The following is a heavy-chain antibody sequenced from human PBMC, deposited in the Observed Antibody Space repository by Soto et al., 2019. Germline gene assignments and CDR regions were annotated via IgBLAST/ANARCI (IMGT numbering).Heavy chain of an antibody. CDR1: GGSISSGGYY. CDR2: IYYSGST. D-gene: IGHD3-22*01. CDR3: SRDPGIMLVGDYYYYGLDV. Sequence: SETLSLTCAVSGGSISSGGYYWSWIRQHPGKGLEWIGYIYYSGSTYYNPSLKSRVTISVDTSKNQFSLKLSSVTAADTAVYYCSRDPGIMLVGDYYYYGLDVWGQGTTVTVSS. J-gene: IGHJ6*02. V-gene: IGHV4-31*11.